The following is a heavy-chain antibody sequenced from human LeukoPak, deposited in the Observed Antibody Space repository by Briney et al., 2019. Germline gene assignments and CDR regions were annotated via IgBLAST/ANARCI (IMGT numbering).Heavy chain of an antibody. CDR1: GFTFSSYW. CDR2: INSDGSST. D-gene: IGHD2-2*01. CDR3: AGGPDCSSISCIYFDY. V-gene: IGHV3-74*01. Sequence: GGSLRLSCAASGFTFSSYWMHWVRQAPGKGLVWVSRINSDGSSTSYADSVKGRFTISRDNAKNTLYLQMNSLRAEDTAVYYCAGGPDCSSISCIYFDYWGQGTLVSVSS. J-gene: IGHJ4*02.